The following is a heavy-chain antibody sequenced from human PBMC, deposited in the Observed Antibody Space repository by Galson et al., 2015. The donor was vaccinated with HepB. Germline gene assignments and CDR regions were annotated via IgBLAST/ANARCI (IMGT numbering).Heavy chain of an antibody. D-gene: IGHD5-24*01. CDR2: ISYDGSNK. CDR3: ARAAEMATTH. J-gene: IGHJ4*02. V-gene: IGHV3-30-3*01. CDR1: GFTFSSYA. Sequence: SLRLSCAASGFTFSSYAMHWVRQAPGKGLEWVAVISYDGSNKYYADSVKGRFTISRDNSKNTLYLQMNSLRAEDTAVYYCARAAEMATTHWGQGTLVTVSS.